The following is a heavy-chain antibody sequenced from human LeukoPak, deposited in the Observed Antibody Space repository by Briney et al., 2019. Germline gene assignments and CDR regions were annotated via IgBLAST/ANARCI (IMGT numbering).Heavy chain of an antibody. V-gene: IGHV4-59*12. CDR3: ARDPNGDYIGAFDM. CDR2: IYYSAST. J-gene: IGHJ3*02. D-gene: IGHD4-17*01. Sequence: SETLSLTCTVSGDSISSYYWGWIRQSPGKGLECIGYIYYSASTYYNPSLKSRVTFSVDTSKNQFSLKLSSVTAADTAVYYCARDPNGDYIGAFDMWGQGTMVTVS. CDR1: GDSISSYY.